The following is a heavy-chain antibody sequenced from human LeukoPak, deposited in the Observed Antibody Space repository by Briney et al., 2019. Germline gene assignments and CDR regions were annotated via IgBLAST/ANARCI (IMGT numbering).Heavy chain of an antibody. CDR3: ARRNIYCSSTSCNDY. Sequence: SETLSLTCTVSGGSISSSSYYWGWIRQPPGKGLEWIGSIYYSGSTYYNPSLKSRVTISVDTSKNQFSLKLSSVTAADTAVYYCARRNIYCSSTSCNDYWGQGTLVTVSS. CDR1: GGSISSSSYY. J-gene: IGHJ4*02. D-gene: IGHD2-2*01. V-gene: IGHV4-39*07. CDR2: IYYSGST.